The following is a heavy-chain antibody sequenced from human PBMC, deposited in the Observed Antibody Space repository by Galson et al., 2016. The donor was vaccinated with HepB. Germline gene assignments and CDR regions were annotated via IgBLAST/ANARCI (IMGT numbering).Heavy chain of an antibody. Sequence: SVKVSCKASGYSFTNYGISWVRQAPGQGLEWMGWISTYNGNTNYAQKLQGRVTMTTDTSTSTAYMELRSLRSDDTAVYYCARERGNYHYFDYWGLGTLVTVSS. D-gene: IGHD1-7*01. J-gene: IGHJ4*02. V-gene: IGHV1-18*01. CDR1: GYSFTNYG. CDR2: ISTYNGNT. CDR3: ARERGNYHYFDY.